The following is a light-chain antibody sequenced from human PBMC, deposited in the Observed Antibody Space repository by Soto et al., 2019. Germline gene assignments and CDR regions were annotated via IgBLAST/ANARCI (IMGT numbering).Light chain of an antibody. CDR1: SSNIGAGYD. Sequence: QAVVTQPPSVSGAPGQRVTISCTGSSSNIGAGYDVHWYQQLPGSGPKLLIYGNSNRPSGVPDRFSGSKSGTSASLAITGLQAEDEADYYCQSYDSSLSGAVFGGGTQLTVL. CDR2: GNS. J-gene: IGLJ7*01. CDR3: QSYDSSLSGAV. V-gene: IGLV1-40*01.